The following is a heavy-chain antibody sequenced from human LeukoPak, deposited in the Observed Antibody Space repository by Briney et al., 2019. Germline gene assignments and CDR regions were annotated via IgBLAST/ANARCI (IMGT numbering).Heavy chain of an antibody. D-gene: IGHD2-15*01. CDR2: IYPGDSDT. CDR1: GYSFTSYW. CDR3: ARHFYCSGGSCYPFSP. J-gene: IGHJ5*02. V-gene: IGHV5-51*01. Sequence: GESLKISCQGSGYSFTSYWIGWVRQLPGKGLEWMGIIYPGDSDTRYSPSSQGQVTISADKSINTAYLQWSSLKASDTAMYYCARHFYCSGGSCYPFSPWGQGTLVTVSS.